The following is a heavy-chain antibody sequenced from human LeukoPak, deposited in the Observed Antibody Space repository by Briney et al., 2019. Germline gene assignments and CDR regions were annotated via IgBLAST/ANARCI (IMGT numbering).Heavy chain of an antibody. CDR2: IYYSGST. CDR1: GGSISSSSYY. CDR3: ARQGYSYGPNWFDP. D-gene: IGHD5-18*01. J-gene: IGHJ5*02. V-gene: IGHV4-39*01. Sequence: SETLSLTCTVSGGSISSSSYYWGWIRQPPGKGREWIGSIYYSGSTYYNPSLKSRVTISVDTSKNQFSLKLSSVTAADTAVYYCARQGYSYGPNWFDPWGQGTLVTVSS.